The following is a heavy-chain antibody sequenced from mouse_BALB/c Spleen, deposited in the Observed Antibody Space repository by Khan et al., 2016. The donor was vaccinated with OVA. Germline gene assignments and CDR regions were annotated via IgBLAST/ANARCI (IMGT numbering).Heavy chain of an antibody. D-gene: IGHD1-3*01. CDR1: GYTFTDYY. CDR2: FYPGSNNT. CDR3: AREWAAWFPY. J-gene: IGHJ3*01. V-gene: IGHV1-77*01. Sequence: QVQLQQSGAELARPGASVKLSCKASGYTFTDYYINWMRQRPGQGLEWIGEFYPGSNNTYYNEKFKGKATLTADKSSSTAYMQLSSLTSEDSAVYFCAREWAAWFPYWGQGTLVTVSA.